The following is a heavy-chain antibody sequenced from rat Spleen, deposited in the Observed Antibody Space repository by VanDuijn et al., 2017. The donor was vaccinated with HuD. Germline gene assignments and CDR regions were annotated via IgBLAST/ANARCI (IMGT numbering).Heavy chain of an antibody. J-gene: IGHJ2*01. D-gene: IGHD1-12*02. V-gene: IGHV5-20*01. CDR1: GLSFSNYD. Sequence: EVQLVESGGGLVQPGRSMKLSCAASGLSFSNYDMAWVRQAPTKGLEWVASISYDGTATYYRDSVKGRFTISRDNAKSTLYLKLDSLRSEDTATYYCTTDTFYDGSYYPGGFDYWGQGVMVTVSS. CDR2: ISYDGTAT. CDR3: TTDTFYDGSYYPGGFDY.